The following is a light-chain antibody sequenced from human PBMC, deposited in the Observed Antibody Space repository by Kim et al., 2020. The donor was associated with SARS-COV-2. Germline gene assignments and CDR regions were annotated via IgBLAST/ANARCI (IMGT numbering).Light chain of an antibody. CDR2: RNN. Sequence: PGQRVAISCAGSSSNIVSNYVYWYQQLPGTAPKLLIYRNNQRPSGVPDRFSGSKSGTSASLAISGLRSEDEADYYCAAWDDSLHVVFGGGTQLTVL. CDR1: SSNIVSNY. J-gene: IGLJ2*01. V-gene: IGLV1-47*01. CDR3: AAWDDSLHVV.